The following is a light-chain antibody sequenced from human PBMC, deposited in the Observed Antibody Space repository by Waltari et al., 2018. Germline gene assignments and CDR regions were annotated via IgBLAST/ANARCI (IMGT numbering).Light chain of an antibody. V-gene: IGKV3-15*01. CDR2: GAS. CDR1: QSVRNN. J-gene: IGKJ1*01. CDR3: QQYNNWPPWT. Sequence: EIVMTQSPATLSVSTGERATISCRASQSVRNNLVWYQQKPGQAPRLLIYGASTRVTGIPARFSGSGSGTEFTLTISSLQSEDFAVYYCQQYNNWPPWTFGQGTKVEIK.